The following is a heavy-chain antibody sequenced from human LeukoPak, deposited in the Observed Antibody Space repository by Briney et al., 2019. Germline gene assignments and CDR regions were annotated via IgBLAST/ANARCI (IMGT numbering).Heavy chain of an antibody. CDR2: ISSSGSTI. V-gene: IGHV3-48*03. CDR3: ARDVVAAIKRILFDY. J-gene: IGHJ4*02. CDR1: GFTFSSYE. Sequence: AGGSLRLSCAASGFTFSSYEMNSVRQAPGKGLEWVSYISSSGSTIYYADSVKGRFTISRDNAKNSLYLQMNSLTATDMAVYYCARDVVAAIKRILFDYWGQGTLVTVSS. D-gene: IGHD2-15*01.